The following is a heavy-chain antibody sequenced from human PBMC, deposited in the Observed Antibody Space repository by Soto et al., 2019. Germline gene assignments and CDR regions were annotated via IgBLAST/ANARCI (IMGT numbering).Heavy chain of an antibody. V-gene: IGHV4-30-4*01. J-gene: IGHJ4*02. Sequence: LSLXCTVSGGSISSGDYYLSWILQPPGKGLEWMGSIYSSGSTYYTPSLKSRVTIPVETSKNQFSLKLKSVTAADTAVYYCASRHSSPYFDYWGQGTLVTVSS. CDR3: ASRHSSPYFDY. CDR1: GGSISSGDYY. CDR2: IYSSGST. D-gene: IGHD6-13*01.